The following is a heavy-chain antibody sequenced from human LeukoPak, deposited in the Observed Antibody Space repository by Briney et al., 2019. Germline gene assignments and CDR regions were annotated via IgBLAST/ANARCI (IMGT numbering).Heavy chain of an antibody. CDR1: GYTFTGYY. CDR3: ARGYNWNYYFDY. D-gene: IGHD1-7*01. V-gene: IGHV1-2*02. CDR2: INPNSGGT. J-gene: IGHJ4*02. Sequence: ASVKVSCKASGYTFTGYYMHWVRQAPGQGLEWMGWINPNSGGTNYAQKFQGRVTMTRDTSISTAYMELSRLRSDDMAVYYCARGYNWNYYFDYWGQGTLVTVSS.